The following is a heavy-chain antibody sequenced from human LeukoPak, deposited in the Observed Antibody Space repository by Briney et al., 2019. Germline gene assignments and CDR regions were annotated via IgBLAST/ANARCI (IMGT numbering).Heavy chain of an antibody. CDR2: INHSGST. CDR3: ARHARIRGRSFDY. Sequence: MSSETLSLTCAVYGGSFSGYYWSWIRQPPGKGLEWIGEINHSGSTNYNPSLKSRVTISVDTSKNQFSLKLSSVTAADTAVYYCARHARIRGRSFDYWGQGTLVTVSS. CDR1: GGSFSGYY. D-gene: IGHD2-15*01. J-gene: IGHJ4*02. V-gene: IGHV4-34*01.